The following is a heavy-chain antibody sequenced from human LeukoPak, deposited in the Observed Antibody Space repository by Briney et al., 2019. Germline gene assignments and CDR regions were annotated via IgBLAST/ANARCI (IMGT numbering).Heavy chain of an antibody. D-gene: IGHD6-19*01. Sequence: GGSLRLSCAASGFTFSSYSMNWVRQAPGKGLEWVSYISSSSSTIYYADSVKGRFTISRDNAKNSLYLQMNSLRAEDTAVYYCARDSSGWYWSYYFDYWGQGTLVTVPS. CDR3: ARDSSGWYWSYYFDY. J-gene: IGHJ4*02. CDR1: GFTFSSYS. CDR2: ISSSSSTI. V-gene: IGHV3-48*01.